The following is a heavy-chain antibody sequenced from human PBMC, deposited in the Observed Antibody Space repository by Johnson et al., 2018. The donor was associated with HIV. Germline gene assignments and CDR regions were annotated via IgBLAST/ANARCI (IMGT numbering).Heavy chain of an antibody. CDR3: AKDIKFDYGDQMSDAFDI. CDR2: ISFDGSNK. D-gene: IGHD4-17*01. CDR1: GLSFSNFG. J-gene: IGHJ3*02. V-gene: IGHV3-30*18. Sequence: QVQLVESGGGVVQPGKSLTLSCVGSGLSFSNFGIHWVRQAPGKGPEWVAVISFDGSNKYYTDYVKGRFTISSDNSKNTLYLQMNSLRAEDTALYYCAKDIKFDYGDQMSDAFDIWGQGTMVTVSS.